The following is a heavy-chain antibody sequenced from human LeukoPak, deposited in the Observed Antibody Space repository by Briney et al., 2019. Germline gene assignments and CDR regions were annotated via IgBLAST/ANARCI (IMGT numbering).Heavy chain of an antibody. CDR3: ARGGGLDV. V-gene: IGHV3-7*03. Sequence: GGSRRLSCAASGFSLSDAWMNWVRKAPGKGLEWVASINHNGNVNYYVDSVKGRFTISRDNAKNSLYLQMSNLRAEDTAVYFCARGGGLDVWGQGATVTVSS. CDR2: INHNGNVN. J-gene: IGHJ6*02. CDR1: GFSLSDAW. D-gene: IGHD3-16*01.